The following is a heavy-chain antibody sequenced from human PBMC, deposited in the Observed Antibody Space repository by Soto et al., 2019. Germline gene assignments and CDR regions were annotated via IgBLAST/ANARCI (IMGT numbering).Heavy chain of an antibody. Sequence: GGSLRLSCAASGFTFSSYAMSWVRQAPGKGLEWVSAISGSGGSTYYADSVKGRFTISRDNSKNTLYPQMNSLRAEDTAVYYCAKSSNFNIVVVVAATKKEEIYYFDYWGQGTLVTVSS. J-gene: IGHJ4*02. D-gene: IGHD2-15*01. CDR1: GFTFSSYA. CDR2: ISGSGGST. CDR3: AKSSNFNIVVVVAATKKEEIYYFDY. V-gene: IGHV3-23*01.